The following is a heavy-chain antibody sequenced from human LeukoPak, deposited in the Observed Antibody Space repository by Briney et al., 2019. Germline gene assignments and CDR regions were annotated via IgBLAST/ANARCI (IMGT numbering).Heavy chain of an antibody. V-gene: IGHV3-7*01. D-gene: IGHD2-8*01. CDR1: GGSFSGYY. CDR3: AREKGNVIMLYAPTGPYDY. Sequence: PSETLSLTCAVYGGSFSGYYWSWIRQPPGKGLEWVANINQDGTEKYYVDSVKGRFTISRDNAKNSLHLQMNSLRAEDTAVYYCAREKGNVIMLYAPTGPYDYWGQGTLVTVSS. J-gene: IGHJ4*02. CDR2: INQDGTEK.